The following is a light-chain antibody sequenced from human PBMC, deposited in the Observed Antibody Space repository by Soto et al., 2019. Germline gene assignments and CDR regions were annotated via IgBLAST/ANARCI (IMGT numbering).Light chain of an antibody. V-gene: IGKV1-39*01. CDR1: QSISRY. CDR3: QQSYSSPPGT. Sequence: DIQMTQSPSSLSASIGDRVTITCRASQSISRYLIWYQQKPGKAPKLLIYAASDLQSGVPSRFSGSGSGTDFTLIISSLQPEDFATYYCQQSYSSPPGTFGQGTKVEIK. J-gene: IGKJ1*01. CDR2: AAS.